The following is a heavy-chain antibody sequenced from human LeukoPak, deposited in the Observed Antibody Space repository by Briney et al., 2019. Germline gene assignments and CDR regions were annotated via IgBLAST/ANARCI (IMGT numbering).Heavy chain of an antibody. D-gene: IGHD3-22*01. V-gene: IGHV3-7*03. CDR1: GFILETYW. Sequence: GGSLRLSCAASGFILETYWMSWVRQAPGKGLEWVATIKQDGSDKDYVDSVKGRFTISRDNAKNSLYLQMNSLRAEDTALYYCARDLLYVASSGYYPFDYWGQGTLVTVSS. CDR2: IKQDGSDK. J-gene: IGHJ4*02. CDR3: ARDLLYVASSGYYPFDY.